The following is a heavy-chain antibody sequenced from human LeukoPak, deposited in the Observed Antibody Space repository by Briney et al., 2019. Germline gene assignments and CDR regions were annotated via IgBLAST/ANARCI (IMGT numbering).Heavy chain of an antibody. J-gene: IGHJ5*02. Sequence: GASVKVSFKASGGTFSSYAISWVRQAPGQGLELMGRIIPILGIANYAQKVQVRVTLTADKSTSTAYMELRSLRSEDTAVYYCARGRSVQEGFWFDPWGQGTLVTVSS. CDR1: GGTFSSYA. V-gene: IGHV1-69*04. CDR3: ARGRSVQEGFWFDP. CDR2: IIPILGIA. D-gene: IGHD3-10*01.